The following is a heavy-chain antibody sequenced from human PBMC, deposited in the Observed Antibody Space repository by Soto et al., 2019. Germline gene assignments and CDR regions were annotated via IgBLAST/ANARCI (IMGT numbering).Heavy chain of an antibody. D-gene: IGHD5-12*01. CDR1: GASFSGYQ. V-gene: IGHV4-34*01. CDR2: INDSGNI. Sequence: SETLSLTCAVYGASFSGYQWTWIRQTPGKGLEWIGEINDSGNINYNPSLKSRVTISLDTPKKQISLKLSSVTAADTAVYYCARGKWLRLLDYWGQGTLVTVSS. J-gene: IGHJ4*02. CDR3: ARGKWLRLLDY.